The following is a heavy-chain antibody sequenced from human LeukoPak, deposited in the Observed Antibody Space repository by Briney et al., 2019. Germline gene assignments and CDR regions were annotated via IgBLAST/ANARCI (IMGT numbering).Heavy chain of an antibody. CDR2: ISSSSSYI. Sequence: GGSLRLSCAASGFTFSSYAMSWVRQAPGKGLEWVSSISSSSSYIYYADSVKGRFTISRDNAKNSLYLQMNSLRAEDTAVYYCARDPEDIVEVHWGQGTLVTVSS. V-gene: IGHV3-21*01. CDR1: GFTFSSYA. CDR3: ARDPEDIVEVH. D-gene: IGHD2-15*01. J-gene: IGHJ4*02.